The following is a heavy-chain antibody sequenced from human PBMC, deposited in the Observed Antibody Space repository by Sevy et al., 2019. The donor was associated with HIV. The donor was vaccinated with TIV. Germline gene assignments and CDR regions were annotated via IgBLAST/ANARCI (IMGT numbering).Heavy chain of an antibody. CDR2: INSDGSST. D-gene: IGHD5-18*01. CDR3: ASPGGYSYGYSYYYYSMDV. J-gene: IGHJ6*02. V-gene: IGHV3-74*01. CDR1: GFTFSSYW. Sequence: GGSLRLSCAASGFTFSSYWMHWIRQAPGKGLVWVSRINSDGSSTSDADSVKGRFTISRDNAKNTLYLQMNSLRAEDTAVYYCASPGGYSYGYSYYYYSMDVWGQGTTVTVSS.